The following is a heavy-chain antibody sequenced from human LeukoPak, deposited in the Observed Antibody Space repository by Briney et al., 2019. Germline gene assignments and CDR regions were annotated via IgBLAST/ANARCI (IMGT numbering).Heavy chain of an antibody. CDR1: GFTFSDYY. CDR2: ISNSGSTI. D-gene: IGHD3-22*01. CDR3: ASGYDRVGWGAFDI. J-gene: IGHJ3*02. Sequence: GGSLRLSCAASGFTFSDYYMSWIRQAPGKGLEWVSYISNSGSTIYYADSVKGRFTISRDNAKNSLSLQMNSLRAEDTAVYYCASGYDRVGWGAFDIWGQGTMVTVSS. V-gene: IGHV3-11*01.